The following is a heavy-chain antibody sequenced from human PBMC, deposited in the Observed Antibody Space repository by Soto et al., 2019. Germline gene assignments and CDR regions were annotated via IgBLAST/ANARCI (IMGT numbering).Heavy chain of an antibody. CDR1: GGTFSSYA. CDR3: ATLISGVVPTALDY. J-gene: IGHJ4*02. CDR2: IIPIFGTA. D-gene: IGHD3-3*01. Sequence: GASVKVSCKASGGTFSSYAISWVRQAPGQGLEWMGGIIPIFGTANYAQKFQGRVTITADESTSTAYMELSSLRSEDTAVYYCATLISGVVPTALDYWGQGTLVTVSS. V-gene: IGHV1-69*13.